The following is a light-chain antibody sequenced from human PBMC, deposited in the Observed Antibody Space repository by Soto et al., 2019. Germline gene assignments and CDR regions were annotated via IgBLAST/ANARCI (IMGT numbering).Light chain of an antibody. CDR2: SND. J-gene: IGLJ3*02. V-gene: IGLV1-44*01. Sequence: QAVVTQPPSASGTPGQRVTISCSGSSSKIGIKTVNWYQQVPGTAPKMLIYSNDQRPSGVPDRFSGSKSGTSASLAISGLQSEDEADYYCAVWDDRLNGGVFGGETKLTVL. CDR3: AVWDDRLNGGV. CDR1: SSKIGIKT.